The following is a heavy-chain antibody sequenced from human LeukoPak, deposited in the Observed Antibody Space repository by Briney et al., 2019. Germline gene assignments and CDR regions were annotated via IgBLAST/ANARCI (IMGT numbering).Heavy chain of an antibody. D-gene: IGHD3-22*01. J-gene: IGHJ4*02. CDR3: ARVTGYIVEDYFDY. CDR1: GGSISNYY. Sequence: PSETLSLTCTVSGGSISNYYWGWIRQAPGKGLGWIGSIYYSGNTYYNSSLKSRVTISVDTSKNQFSLRLSSVTAADTAVYYCARVTGYIVEDYFDYWGQGTLVTVSS. V-gene: IGHV4-39*07. CDR2: IYYSGNT.